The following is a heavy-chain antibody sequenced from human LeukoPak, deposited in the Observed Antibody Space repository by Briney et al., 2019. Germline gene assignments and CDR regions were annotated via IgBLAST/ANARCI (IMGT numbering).Heavy chain of an antibody. Sequence: PSETLSLTCTVSGGSISSGGYYWSWIRQHPGKGLEWIVYIYYSGRTYYNPSLKSRVTISVDTSKNQFSLKLSSVTAADTAVYYCASWANYYDSSGFDYWGQGTLVTVSS. V-gene: IGHV4-31*03. D-gene: IGHD3-22*01. CDR3: ASWANYYDSSGFDY. J-gene: IGHJ4*02. CDR1: GGSISSGGYY. CDR2: IYYSGRT.